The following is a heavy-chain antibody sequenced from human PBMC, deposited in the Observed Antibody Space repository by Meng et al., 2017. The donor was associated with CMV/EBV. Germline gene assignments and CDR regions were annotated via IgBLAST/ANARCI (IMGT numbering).Heavy chain of an antibody. CDR1: GYSFTSYW. D-gene: IGHD1-26*01. Sequence: KVSCKGSGYSFTSYWIGWVRQMPGKGLEWMGIIYPGDSDTRYSPSFQGQVTISADKSISTAYLQWSSLKASDTAMNYCARQGEAREYYYYGMDVWGQGTTVTVSS. V-gene: IGHV5-51*01. J-gene: IGHJ6*02. CDR3: ARQGEAREYYYYGMDV. CDR2: IYPGDSDT.